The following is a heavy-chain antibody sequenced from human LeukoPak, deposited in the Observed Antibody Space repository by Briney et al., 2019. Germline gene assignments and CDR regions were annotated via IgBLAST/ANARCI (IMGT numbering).Heavy chain of an antibody. V-gene: IGHV1-46*01. J-gene: IGHJ3*02. CDR1: GYTFTSYY. CDR2: INPSGGST. CDR3: ARSGYLREDAFDI. D-gene: IGHD5-18*01. Sequence: ASVKVSCKASGYTFTSYYMHWVRQAPGQGLEWMGIINPSGGSTSYAQKFQGRVTMTRDMSTSTVYMELSSLRSEDTAVYCCARSGYLREDAFDIWGQGTMVTVSS.